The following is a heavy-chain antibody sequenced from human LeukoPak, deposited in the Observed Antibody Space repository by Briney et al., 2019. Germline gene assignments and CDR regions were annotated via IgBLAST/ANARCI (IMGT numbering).Heavy chain of an antibody. CDR3: ARSSSGYYLNWFDP. CDR1: GGSISSGGYY. Sequence: SETLSLTCTVSGGSISSGGYYWSWIRQHPGKGPEWIGYIYYSGSTYYNPSLKSRVTISVDTSKNQFSLKLSSVTAADTAVYYCARSSSGYYLNWFDPWGQGTLVTVSS. CDR2: IYYSGST. J-gene: IGHJ5*02. D-gene: IGHD3-22*01. V-gene: IGHV4-31*03.